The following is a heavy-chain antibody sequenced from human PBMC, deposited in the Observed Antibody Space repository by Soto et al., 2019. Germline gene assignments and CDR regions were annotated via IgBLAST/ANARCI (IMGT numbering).Heavy chain of an antibody. CDR1: GDSLSSGGHY. V-gene: IGHV4-31*03. CDR2: IYDSVNT. D-gene: IGHD3-9*01. CDR3: ARVDHRGYFAILTDY. J-gene: IGHJ4*02. Sequence: QVQLQESGPGLVKPSQTLSLTCTVSGDSLSSGGHYWSWIRQHPGKGLEWIGHIYDSVNTYYSPSLRCRVTISSDMSKNQFSLNLRSVTAADTAVYYCARVDHRGYFAILTDYWGQGTLVTVSS.